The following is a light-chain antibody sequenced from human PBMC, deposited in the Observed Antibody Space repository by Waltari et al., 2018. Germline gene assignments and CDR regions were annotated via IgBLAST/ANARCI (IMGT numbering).Light chain of an antibody. CDR3: QHYLRLPAT. J-gene: IGKJ1*01. Sequence: EIVLTQSPGTLSLSPGERATLPCRASQSVNRYLAWYQQKPGQAPRLLIYYESTRATGIPDRFSGSGSGTDFSLTISRLEPEDYAVYHCQHYLRLPATFGQGTKVEIK. CDR1: QSVNRY. CDR2: YES. V-gene: IGKV3-20*01.